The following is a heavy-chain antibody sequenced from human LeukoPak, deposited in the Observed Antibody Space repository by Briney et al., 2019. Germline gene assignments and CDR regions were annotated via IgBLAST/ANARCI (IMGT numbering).Heavy chain of an antibody. CDR3: ARDLGTMVVVVLFHS. CDR2: IDRSSDYT. V-gene: IGHV3-21*01. J-gene: IGHJ4*02. CDR1: GFTFSSYG. Sequence: GGSLRLSCAASGFTFSSYGMHWVRQAPGKGLEWVSSIDRSSDYTYYADSVKGRFTISRDNAKNSLYLQMNSLRAEDTAVYYCARDLGTMVVVVLFHSWGQGTLVTVSS. D-gene: IGHD3-22*01.